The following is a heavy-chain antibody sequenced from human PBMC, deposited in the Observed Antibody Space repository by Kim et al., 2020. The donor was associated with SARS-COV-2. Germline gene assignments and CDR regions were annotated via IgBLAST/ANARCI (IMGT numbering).Heavy chain of an antibody. V-gene: IGHV3-66*01. D-gene: IGHD1-26*01. CDR3: ARVNWELLKGVFDY. J-gene: IGHJ4*02. Sequence: GGSLRLSCAASGFTVSSNYMSWVRQAPGKGLEWVSVIYSGGSTYYADSVKGRFTISRDNSKNTLYLQMNSLRAEDTAVYYCARVNWELLKGVFDYWGQGTLVTVSS. CDR1: GFTVSSNY. CDR2: IYSGGST.